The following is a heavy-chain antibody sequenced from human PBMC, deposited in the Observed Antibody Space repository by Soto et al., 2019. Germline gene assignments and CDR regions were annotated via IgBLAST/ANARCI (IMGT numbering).Heavy chain of an antibody. CDR2: IYYSGST. CDR1: GGSISSYY. D-gene: IGHD3-3*01. J-gene: IGHJ6*02. V-gene: IGHV4-59*01. CDR3: ARIGKYDFWSGTSYYYYGMDV. Sequence: SETLSLTCTVSGGSISSYYWSWIRQPPGKGLEWIGYIYYSGSTNYNPSLKSRVTISVDTSNNQFSLKLSSVTAADTAVYYCARIGKYDFWSGTSYYYYGMDVWGQGTTVTVSS.